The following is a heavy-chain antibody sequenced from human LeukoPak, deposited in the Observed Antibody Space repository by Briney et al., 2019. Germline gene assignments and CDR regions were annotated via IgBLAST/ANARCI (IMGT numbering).Heavy chain of an antibody. CDR1: VFTFSSYW. D-gene: IGHD2-21*01. J-gene: IGHJ4*02. CDR2: ISSSSSYI. Sequence: PGGSLRLSCAASVFTFSSYWMSWVRQAPGKGLEWVSSISSSSSYIYYADSVKGRFTISRDNDKNSLYLQMKSLRADDTAVYYCHMVVREFDYWGRGTLVTVSS. CDR3: HMVVREFDY. V-gene: IGHV3-21*01.